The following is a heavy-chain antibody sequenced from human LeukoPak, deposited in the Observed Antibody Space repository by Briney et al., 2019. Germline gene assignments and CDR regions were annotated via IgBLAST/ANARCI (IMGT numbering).Heavy chain of an antibody. D-gene: IGHD3-10*01. CDR2: IWYDGSNK. CDR1: GFTSRSYG. J-gene: IGHJ4*02. CDR3: ARDMVDGSKSRAGYFDY. V-gene: IGHV3-33*01. Sequence: PGGSLRLSCAASGFTSRSYGMHWVRQAPGKGLKWVAVIWYDGSNKYYADSVKGRFTISRDNSKNTVYPQMNSLRAEDTAVYYCARDMVDGSKSRAGYFDYWGQGTLVTVSS.